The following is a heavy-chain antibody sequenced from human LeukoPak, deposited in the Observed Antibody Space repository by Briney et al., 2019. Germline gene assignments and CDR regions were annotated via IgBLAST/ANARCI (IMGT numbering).Heavy chain of an antibody. CDR1: GYTFTGYY. CDR3: AKETPNTGWFDP. J-gene: IGHJ5*02. CDR2: INPSGDGA. V-gene: IGHV1-46*01. D-gene: IGHD1-14*01. Sequence: ASVKVSCKASGYTFTGYYIHWVRQAPGQGLKWMGVINPSGDGANYPQRFQGRVTLTRDTSTSTVYMELTSLRSEDTAMYYCAKETPNTGWFDPWGQGTLVTVSS.